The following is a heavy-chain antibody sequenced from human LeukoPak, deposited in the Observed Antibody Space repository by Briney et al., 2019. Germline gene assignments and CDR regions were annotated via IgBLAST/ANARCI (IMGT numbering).Heavy chain of an antibody. D-gene: IGHD6-13*01. CDR1: GGSFSGYY. CDR2: INHSGST. CDR3: ARTHSSSFWFDP. V-gene: IGHV4-34*01. Sequence: PSETLSLTCAVYGGSFSGYYWSWIRQPPGKGLEWIGEINHSGSTNYNPSLKSRVTISVDTSKNQFSLKLSSVTAADTAVYYCARTHSSSFWFDPWGQGTLVTVSS. J-gene: IGHJ5*02.